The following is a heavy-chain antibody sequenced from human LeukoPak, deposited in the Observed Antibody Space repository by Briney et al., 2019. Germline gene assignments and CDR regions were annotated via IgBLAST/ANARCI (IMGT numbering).Heavy chain of an antibody. V-gene: IGHV1-2*02. CDR3: ARHPAFDI. J-gene: IGHJ3*02. CDR1: GYTFTDNY. CDR2: INPNRGGT. Sequence: ASVKVSCKASGYTFTDNYMHWVRQAPGQGLEWMGWINPNRGGTNYAQKFQGRVTVTRDTSISTAYMELSRLRSDDTAVYYCARHPAFDIWGQGTMVTVS.